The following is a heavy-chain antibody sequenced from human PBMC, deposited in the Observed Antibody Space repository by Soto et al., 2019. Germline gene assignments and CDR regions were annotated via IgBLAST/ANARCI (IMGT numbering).Heavy chain of an antibody. D-gene: IGHD6-19*01. J-gene: IGHJ4*02. CDR2: ISYDGSSE. Sequence: QLHLVESGGGVVRPGESLRLSCVDSGFSFRTYPMHWVRQAPGKGLEWVALISYDGSSEAYGESVRDRFTVSRDNSKNTLYLQLNSLRPEDTAVYYCATSSGYLKYFDYWGQGTLVTVSS. CDR3: ATSSGYLKYFDY. V-gene: IGHV3-30-3*01. CDR1: GFSFRTYP.